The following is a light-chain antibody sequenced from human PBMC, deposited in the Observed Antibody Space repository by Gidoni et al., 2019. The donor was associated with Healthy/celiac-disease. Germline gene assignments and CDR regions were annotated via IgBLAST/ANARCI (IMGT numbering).Light chain of an antibody. J-gene: IGKJ3*01. CDR2: AAS. CDR3: QQSYSTPPD. Sequence: DIQMTQSPSSLSASVGDRVTITSRASQSISSYLNWYQQKPGKAPKLLIYAASSLQSGVPSRFSGSGSGTDFTLTISSLQPKDFATYYCQQSYSTPPDFGPGTKVDIK. V-gene: IGKV1-39*01. CDR1: QSISSY.